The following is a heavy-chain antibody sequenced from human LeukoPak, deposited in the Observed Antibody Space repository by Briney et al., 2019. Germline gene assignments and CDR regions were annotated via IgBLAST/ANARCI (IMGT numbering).Heavy chain of an antibody. CDR3: ARDRLFWSDPYRGYYYYMDV. D-gene: IGHD3-3*01. Sequence: ASVKVSCKASGYTFTGYYMHWVRQAPGQGLEWMGWINPNSGGTNYAQKFQGRVTMTRDTSISTAYMELSRLRSDDTAVYYCARDRLFWSDPYRGYYYYMDVWGKGTTVTVSS. J-gene: IGHJ6*03. V-gene: IGHV1-2*02. CDR2: INPNSGGT. CDR1: GYTFTGYY.